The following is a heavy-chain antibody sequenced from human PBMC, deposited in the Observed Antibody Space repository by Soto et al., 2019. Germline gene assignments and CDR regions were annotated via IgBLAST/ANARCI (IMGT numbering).Heavy chain of an antibody. V-gene: IGHV1-3*01. Sequence: ASVKVSCKASGYTFTSYAMHWVRQAPGQRLEWMGWINAGNGNTKYSQKFQGRVTITRDTSASTAYMELSSLRSEDTAVYYCARDAEWELLLRSYYYGMDVWGQGTTVTVSS. CDR2: INAGNGNT. CDR1: GYTFTSYA. CDR3: ARDAEWELLLRSYYYGMDV. J-gene: IGHJ6*02. D-gene: IGHD1-26*01.